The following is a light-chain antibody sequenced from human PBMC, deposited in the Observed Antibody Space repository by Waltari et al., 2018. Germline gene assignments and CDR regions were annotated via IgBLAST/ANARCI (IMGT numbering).Light chain of an antibody. J-gene: IGKJ1*01. CDR3: QQYNSYSPWT. Sequence: DILLTQSPSTLSASVGDSVTIPCRARQTITRGLAWYQQKPGKAPNLLIFDASSLANGVPSRFSGSGSGTEFTLSISSLQPDDFATYYCQQYNSYSPWTFGPGTKVEIK. CDR1: QTITRG. CDR2: DAS. V-gene: IGKV1-5*01.